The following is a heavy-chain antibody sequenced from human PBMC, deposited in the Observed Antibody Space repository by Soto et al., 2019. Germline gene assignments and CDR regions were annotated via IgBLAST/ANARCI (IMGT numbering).Heavy chain of an antibody. Sequence: SETLSLTCPVSGGSISSYDWSWIRQPPGKGLEWIGYIYYSGSTDYDPSLKSRVTISVDTSKNQFSLKLSSVTAADTAVYYCARRWGTYFDFWGQGTLVTVSS. CDR3: ARRWGTYFDF. V-gene: IGHV4-59*01. J-gene: IGHJ4*02. CDR1: GGSISSYD. D-gene: IGHD7-27*01. CDR2: IYYSGST.